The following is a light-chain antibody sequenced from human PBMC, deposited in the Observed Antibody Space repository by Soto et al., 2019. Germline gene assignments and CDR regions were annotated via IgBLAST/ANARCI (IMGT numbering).Light chain of an antibody. V-gene: IGKV1-5*01. CDR1: QSISSW. CDR3: QQYNSYSSIT. J-gene: IGKJ5*01. CDR2: DAS. Sequence: DIQMTHSPSTLSASVGDRVTITCRASQSISSWLAWYQQKPGKAPKLLIYDASSLESGVPSRFSGSGSGTEFTLTINSLQPDDFATYYCQQYNSYSSITFGQGTRLEIK.